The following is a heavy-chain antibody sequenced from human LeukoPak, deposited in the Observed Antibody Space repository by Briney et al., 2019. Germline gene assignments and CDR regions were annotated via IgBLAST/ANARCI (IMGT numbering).Heavy chain of an antibody. CDR1: GGSFSGYY. CDR3: AGIPVYDSVFDAFDI. V-gene: IGHV4-34*01. CDR2: INHSGST. Sequence: SETLSLTCAVYGGSFSGYYWSWIRQPPGKGLEWIGEINHSGSTNYNPSLKSRVTISVDTSKNQFSLKLSSVTAADTAVYYCAGIPVYDSVFDAFDIWGQGTMATVSS. J-gene: IGHJ3*02. D-gene: IGHD3-22*01.